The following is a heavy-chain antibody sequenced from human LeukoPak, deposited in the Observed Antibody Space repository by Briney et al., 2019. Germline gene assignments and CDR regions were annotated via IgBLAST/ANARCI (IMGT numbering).Heavy chain of an antibody. CDR1: GYTFTSNY. J-gene: IGHJ4*02. Sequence: ASVKVSCKASGYTFTSNYIHWVRQAPGQGLEWMGIINPSGGSTSYAQKFQGRVTMTRDTSTSTVYMELSSLRSEDTAVYYCARDNSIYSGSPKGDFDYWGQGTLVTVSS. V-gene: IGHV1-46*01. CDR3: ARDNSIYSGSPKGDFDY. D-gene: IGHD1-26*01. CDR2: INPSGGST.